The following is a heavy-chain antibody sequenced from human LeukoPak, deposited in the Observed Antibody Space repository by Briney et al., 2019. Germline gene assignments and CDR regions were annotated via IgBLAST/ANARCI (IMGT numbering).Heavy chain of an antibody. V-gene: IGHV4-59*01. CDR1: GGSISSYY. CDR2: IYYSGST. D-gene: IGHD4-17*01. CDR3: ARDSHYGDYIRSYYYGMDV. Sequence: SETLSLTCTVSGGSISSYYWSWIRQPPGKGLEWIGYIYYSGSTNYNPSLKSRVTISVDTSKNQFSLKLSSVTAADTAVYYCARDSHYGDYIRSYYYGMDVWGQRTTVTVSS. J-gene: IGHJ6*02.